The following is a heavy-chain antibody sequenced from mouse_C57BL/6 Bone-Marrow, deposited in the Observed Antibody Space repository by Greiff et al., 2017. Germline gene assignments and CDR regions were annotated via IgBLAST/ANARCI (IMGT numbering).Heavy chain of an antibody. V-gene: IGHV2-2*01. J-gene: IGHJ1*03. CDR2: LWSGGST. Sequence: VQLQESGPGLVQPSQSLSITCTVSGFSLTSYGVHWVRQSPGKGLAWLGVLWSGGSTDYNAAFISRLSISKDNSKSQVFFKMNSLQADDTAIYYCARHYGSSYWYFDVWGTGTTVTVSS. CDR3: ARHYGSSYWYFDV. CDR1: GFSLTSYG. D-gene: IGHD1-1*01.